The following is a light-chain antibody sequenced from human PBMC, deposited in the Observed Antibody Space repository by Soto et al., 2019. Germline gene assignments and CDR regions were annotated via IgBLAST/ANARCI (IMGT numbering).Light chain of an antibody. CDR2: QNT. J-gene: IGLJ2*01. Sequence: SYELTQPPSVSVSPGQTASITCSGDKLGNKYASWYQLKPGQSPVLVIYQNTKRPSGIPERFSGSKSGNTATLTISGTQAMDEADYYCQSWDYSTVVFGGGTKVTVL. CDR3: QSWDYSTVV. V-gene: IGLV3-1*01. CDR1: KLGNKY.